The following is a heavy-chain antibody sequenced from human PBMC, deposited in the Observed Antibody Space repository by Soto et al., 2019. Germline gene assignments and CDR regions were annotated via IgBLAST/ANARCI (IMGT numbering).Heavy chain of an antibody. CDR3: ARQGRYCSGGSCYFDP. Sequence: SETLSLTCTVSGGSICSYYWSWIRQPPGKGLEWIGYIYYSGSTNYNPSLKSRVTISVDTSKNQFSLKLSSVTAADTAVYYCARQGRYCSGGSCYFDPWGQGTLVTVSS. CDR1: GGSICSYY. J-gene: IGHJ5*02. V-gene: IGHV4-59*08. CDR2: IYYSGST. D-gene: IGHD2-15*01.